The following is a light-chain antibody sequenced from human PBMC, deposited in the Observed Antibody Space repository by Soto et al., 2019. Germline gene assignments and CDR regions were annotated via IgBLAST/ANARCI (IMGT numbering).Light chain of an antibody. CDR3: QSCDTSLSVV. CDR1: SSNIGADYD. CDR2: GNN. V-gene: IGLV1-40*01. Sequence: QSVLTQPPSVSGAPGQRVTISCTGSSSNIGADYDVHWYQHLPGTAPKLLIYGNNNRPSGVPDRFSGSKSGASASLAITGLQAEDEADYYCQSCDTSLSVVFGGGTKVTVL. J-gene: IGLJ2*01.